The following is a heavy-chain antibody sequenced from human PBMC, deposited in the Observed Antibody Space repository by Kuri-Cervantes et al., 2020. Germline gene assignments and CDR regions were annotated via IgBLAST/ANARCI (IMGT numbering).Heavy chain of an antibody. D-gene: IGHD6-13*01. CDR1: GFTFSDYY. J-gene: IGHJ6*02. CDR2: ISSSGSTI. CDR3: ARAWSGLQLVYYGMDV. V-gene: IGHV3-11*01. Sequence: GGSLRLSCAASGFTFSDYYMSWIRQAPGKGLEWVSYISSSGSTIYYADSVKGRFTISRDNAKNSLYLQMNSLRAEDTAVYYCARAWSGLQLVYYGMDVWGQGTTVTVSS.